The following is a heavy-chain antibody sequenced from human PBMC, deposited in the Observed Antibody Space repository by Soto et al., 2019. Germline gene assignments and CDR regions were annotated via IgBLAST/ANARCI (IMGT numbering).Heavy chain of an antibody. Sequence: QVQLVQSGAEVKKPGASVKGSCKASGYTFTSYAMHWVRQAPGQRLEWMGWINAGNGNTKYSQKFQGRVTITRDTSASTAYMELSSLISEDTAVYYCARSLHQLVVFDYWGKGTLVTVSS. CDR3: ARSLHQLVVFDY. D-gene: IGHD6-6*01. V-gene: IGHV1-3*01. CDR1: GYTFTSYA. CDR2: INAGNGNT. J-gene: IGHJ4*02.